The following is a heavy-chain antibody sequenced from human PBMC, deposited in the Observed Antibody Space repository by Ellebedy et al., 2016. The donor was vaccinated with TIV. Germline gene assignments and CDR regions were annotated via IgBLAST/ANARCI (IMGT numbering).Heavy chain of an antibody. D-gene: IGHD2-15*01. CDR3: AKTAHLVSYYYYMDV. Sequence: GGSLRLSXAASGFTFSSYAMHWVRQAPGKGLEWVALISYDGTNKYYSDSVKGPFTISRDNSKNTLYLQMNSLRAEDTAVYYCAKTAHLVSYYYYMDVWGKGTTVTVSS. V-gene: IGHV3-30*18. CDR1: GFTFSSYA. J-gene: IGHJ6*03. CDR2: ISYDGTNK.